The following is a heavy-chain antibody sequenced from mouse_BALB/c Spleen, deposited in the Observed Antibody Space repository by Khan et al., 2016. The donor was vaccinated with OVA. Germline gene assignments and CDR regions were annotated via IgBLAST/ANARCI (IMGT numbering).Heavy chain of an antibody. CDR2: ILPGSGSR. CDR1: GYTFSSYW. V-gene: IGHV1-9*01. Sequence: QVQLQQSGAELMKPGASVKISCKATGYTFSSYWLEWVKQRPGHGLEWIGEILPGSGSRNYNEKFEGKATFTADISSKTTYMQLSSLTSEDSAVYYCARVNYGSRDYFDYWGQGTTLTVSS. J-gene: IGHJ2*01. D-gene: IGHD1-1*01. CDR3: ARVNYGSRDYFDY.